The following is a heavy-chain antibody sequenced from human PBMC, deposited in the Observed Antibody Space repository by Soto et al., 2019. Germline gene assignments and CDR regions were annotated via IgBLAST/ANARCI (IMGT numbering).Heavy chain of an antibody. J-gene: IGHJ3*02. D-gene: IGHD3-22*01. Sequence: QVQLVESGGGVVQPGRSLRLSCAASGFTFSSYGMHWVRQAPGKGLEWVAVIWYDGSNKYYADSVKGRFTISRDNSKNTLYLQMNSLRAEDTAVYYCARGKDDSSGDASAFDIWGQGTMVTVSS. CDR1: GFTFSSYG. V-gene: IGHV3-33*01. CDR2: IWYDGSNK. CDR3: ARGKDDSSGDASAFDI.